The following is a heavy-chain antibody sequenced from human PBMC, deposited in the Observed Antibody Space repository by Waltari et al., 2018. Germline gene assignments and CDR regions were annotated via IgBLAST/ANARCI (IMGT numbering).Heavy chain of an antibody. Sequence: LVQSGGGLVQQGDSLRLSCAASGFTFSTSWLHWVRPAPGGGLVWVSRINGDGSSTSHADSVKGRFTTSRDNAKNTLYLQMKSLRVKDTGVYYCARVAPKTYRSPVPGRDYYYGMDVWGQGTAVIVSS. CDR1: GFTFSTSW. J-gene: IGHJ6*02. D-gene: IGHD6-13*01. CDR2: INGDGSST. CDR3: ARVAPKTYRSPVPGRDYYYGMDV. V-gene: IGHV3-74*01.